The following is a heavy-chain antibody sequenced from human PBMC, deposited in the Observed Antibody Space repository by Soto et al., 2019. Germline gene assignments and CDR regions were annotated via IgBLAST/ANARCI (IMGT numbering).Heavy chain of an antibody. CDR2: IYRGGST. CDR3: VRNGEYSLEY. CDR1: GASISSSDW. V-gene: IGHV4-4*02. Sequence: QVQLQESGPGLVKPSGTLSLTCAVSGASISSSDWWSWVRQPPGKGLEWIGEIYRGGSTTYNPSLESRVTISVDRSKNHLSLDLSYVTAADTAVYYCVRNGEYSLEYWGQGTLVTVSS. J-gene: IGHJ4*02. D-gene: IGHD2-15*01.